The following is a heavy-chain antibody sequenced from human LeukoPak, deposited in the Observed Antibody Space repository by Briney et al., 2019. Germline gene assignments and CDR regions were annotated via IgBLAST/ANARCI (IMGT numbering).Heavy chain of an antibody. J-gene: IGHJ4*02. CDR1: GGSITDYY. CDR2: IYYSGNT. CDR3: ARGGIKGSTGPRSFDY. Sequence: SETLSLTCTVSGGSITDYYWSWIRQPPGKGLEWIGYIYYSGNTNYNPSLKSRVTISVDTSKTQLSLRLSSVTAADTAMYYCARGGIKGSTGPRSFDYWGQGTLVTVSS. V-gene: IGHV4-59*01. D-gene: IGHD1-26*01.